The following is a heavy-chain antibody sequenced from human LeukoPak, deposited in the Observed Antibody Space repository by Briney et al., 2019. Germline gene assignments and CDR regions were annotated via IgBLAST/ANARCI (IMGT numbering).Heavy chain of an antibody. CDR3: ARDSPRIAVAGTGGDAFDI. D-gene: IGHD6-19*01. Sequence: GGSLRLSCAASGFTFSSYWMSWVRQAPGKGLEWVANIKQDGSEKYYVDSVKVRLTISRDNAMNSLYLQMNSLRAEDTAVYYCARDSPRIAVAGTGGDAFDIWGQGTMVTVSS. J-gene: IGHJ3*02. V-gene: IGHV3-7*01. CDR1: GFTFSSYW. CDR2: IKQDGSEK.